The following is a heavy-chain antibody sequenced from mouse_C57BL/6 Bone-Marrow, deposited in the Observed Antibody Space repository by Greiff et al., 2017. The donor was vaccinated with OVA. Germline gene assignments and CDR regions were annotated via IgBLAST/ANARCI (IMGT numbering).Heavy chain of an antibody. CDR3: DRRGYYGLFAY. J-gene: IGHJ3*01. CDR2: IWSGGST. D-gene: IGHD1-1*01. V-gene: IGHV2-2*01. Sequence: VMLVESGPGLVQPSQSLSITCTVSGFSLTSYGVHWVRQSPGKGLEWLGVIWSGGSTDYNAAFISRLSISKDNSKSQVFFKMNSLQADDTAIDYCDRRGYYGLFAYWGQGTLVTVSA. CDR1: GFSLTSYG.